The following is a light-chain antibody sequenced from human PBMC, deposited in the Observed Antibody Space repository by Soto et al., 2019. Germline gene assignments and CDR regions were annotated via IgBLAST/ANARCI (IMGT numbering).Light chain of an antibody. CDR2: GAS. J-gene: IGKJ4*01. V-gene: IGKV3-20*01. CDR3: QQYGSSPGIT. CDR1: QSVSSSY. Sequence: EIVLTQSPGTLSLSPGERATLSCRASQSVSSSYLAWYHQKPGQAPRLLIYGASSRATGIPDRFSGSGSGTDFTLTISRLEPEDFAVYYCQQYGSSPGITFGGGTKVEIK.